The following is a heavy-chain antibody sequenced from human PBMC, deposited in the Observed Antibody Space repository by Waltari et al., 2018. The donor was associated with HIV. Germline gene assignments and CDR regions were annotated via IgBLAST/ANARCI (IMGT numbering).Heavy chain of an antibody. CDR2: IKQDGSGI. D-gene: IGHD6-13*01. Sequence: EVQLVESGGGLVQPGGSMRLSCAASGFPFSSRWMSWVRQAPGKGLEWVANIKQDGSGIYYVDSVKGRFTISRDNAKNSLYLQMNSLRAEDTAVYFCARRGGRSSPLGYWGQGTLVTVSS. V-gene: IGHV3-7*01. J-gene: IGHJ4*02. CDR1: GFPFSSRW. CDR3: ARRGGRSSPLGY.